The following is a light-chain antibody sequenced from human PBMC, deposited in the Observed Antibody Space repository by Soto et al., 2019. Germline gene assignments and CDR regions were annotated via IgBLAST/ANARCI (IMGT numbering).Light chain of an antibody. V-gene: IGLV1-40*01. CDR3: HSYDSSLSGYVV. CDR1: SSNIGAGYD. J-gene: IGLJ2*01. CDR2: GNS. Sequence: QSVLTQPTSVSGAPGQRVTISCTGSSSNIGAGYDVHWYQQLPGTAPKLLIYGNSNRPSGVPDRFSGSKSGTSASLAITGLQAEDAADYYCHSYDSSLSGYVVFGGGTKLTVL.